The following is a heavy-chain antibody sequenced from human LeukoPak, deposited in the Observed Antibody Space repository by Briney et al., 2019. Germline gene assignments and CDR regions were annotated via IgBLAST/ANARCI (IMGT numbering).Heavy chain of an antibody. D-gene: IGHD3-10*01. J-gene: IGHJ4*02. CDR3: ARDGSSSAHWSEF. V-gene: IGHV1-18*01. CDR1: GYTFTTYG. CDR2: ISAHNGKT. Sequence: GASVKVSCKASGYTFTTYGFNWWRQAPGQGHEWMGWISAHNGKTNYAPKFQGRVTMTTDTSTTTAYMELRSLRSDDTAVYYCARDGSSSAHWSEFWGQGTLVTVSS.